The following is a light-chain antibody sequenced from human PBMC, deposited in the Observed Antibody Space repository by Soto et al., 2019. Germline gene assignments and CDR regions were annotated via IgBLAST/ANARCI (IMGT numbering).Light chain of an antibody. Sequence: DLQITHSPSTLSASVGDRVTITCRASQSISSWLAWYQQKPGIAPKLLIYKASTLETGVPPRFSGSGSGTEFTLTISSLQPDDFATYHCQKYNSYSSITFGQGTRLEIK. CDR2: KAS. J-gene: IGKJ5*01. CDR1: QSISSW. CDR3: QKYNSYSSIT. V-gene: IGKV1-5*03.